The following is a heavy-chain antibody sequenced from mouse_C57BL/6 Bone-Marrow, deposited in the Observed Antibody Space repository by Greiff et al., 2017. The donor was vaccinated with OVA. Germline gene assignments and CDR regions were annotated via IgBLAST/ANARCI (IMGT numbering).Heavy chain of an antibody. Sequence: VKLQQPGAELVMPGASVKLSCKASGYTFTSYWMHWVKQRPGQGLEWIGEIDPSDSYTNYNQKFKGKSTLTVDKSSSTAYMQLSSLTSEDSAVYYCARSGVPFAYWGQGTLVTVSA. J-gene: IGHJ3*01. CDR1: GYTFTSYW. CDR2: IDPSDSYT. V-gene: IGHV1-69*01. CDR3: ARSGVPFAY.